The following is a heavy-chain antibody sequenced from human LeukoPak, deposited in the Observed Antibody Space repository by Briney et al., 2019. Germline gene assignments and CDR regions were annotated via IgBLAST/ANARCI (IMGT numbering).Heavy chain of an antibody. Sequence: ASVKVSCKSSGYTFTSYYMHWVRQAPGQGLEWMGIINPSGGSTSYAQKFQGRVTMTRDMSTSTDYMELSSLRSEDTAVYYCARDNSVEDTAWWFDPWGQGTLVTVSS. CDR1: GYTFTSYY. J-gene: IGHJ5*02. V-gene: IGHV1-46*01. D-gene: IGHD4-23*01. CDR2: INPSGGST. CDR3: ARDNSVEDTAWWFDP.